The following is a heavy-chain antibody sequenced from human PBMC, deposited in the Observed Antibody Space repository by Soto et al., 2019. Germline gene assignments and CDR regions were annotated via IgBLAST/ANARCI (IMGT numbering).Heavy chain of an antibody. CDR3: ARVGRYYDSSGYSVDF. CDR2: ISYSGST. J-gene: IGHJ4*02. Sequence: SETLSLTCTVSGGSISSYYWSWIRQPPGKGLEWIGYISYSGSTNYNPSLKSRVTISVDTSKNQLSLKLSSVTAADTAVYYCARVGRYYDSSGYSVDFWGQGTLVTV. V-gene: IGHV4-59*01. CDR1: GGSISSYY. D-gene: IGHD3-22*01.